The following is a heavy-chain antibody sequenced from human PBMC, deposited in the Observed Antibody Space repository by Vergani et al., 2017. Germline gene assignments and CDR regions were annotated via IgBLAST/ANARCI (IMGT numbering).Heavy chain of an antibody. J-gene: IGHJ4*02. V-gene: IGHV3-23*04. Sequence: EVQLVESGGGLVQPGGSLRLSCAASGFTFSSYAMSWVRQAPGKGLEWVSFISGSGVTTDYADSVKGRFTTSRDNSKNTLYVQMNSLRAEDTAVYYCAKGMYYYDSRWGQGTLVTVSS. CDR2: ISGSGVTT. CDR1: GFTFSSYA. D-gene: IGHD3-22*01. CDR3: AKGMYYYDSR.